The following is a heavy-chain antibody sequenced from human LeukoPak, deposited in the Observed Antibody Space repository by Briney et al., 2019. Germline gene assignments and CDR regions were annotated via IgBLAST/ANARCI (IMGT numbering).Heavy chain of an antibody. D-gene: IGHD5-24*01. Sequence: SETLSLTCAVYGGSFSGYYWSWIRQPPGKGLEWIGEINHSGSTNYNPSLKSRVTISVDTSKNQFSLKLSSVTAADTAVYYCARHGRLERFIYNWFDPWGQGTLVTVSS. CDR3: ARHGRLERFIYNWFDP. J-gene: IGHJ5*02. V-gene: IGHV4-34*01. CDR2: INHSGST. CDR1: GGSFSGYY.